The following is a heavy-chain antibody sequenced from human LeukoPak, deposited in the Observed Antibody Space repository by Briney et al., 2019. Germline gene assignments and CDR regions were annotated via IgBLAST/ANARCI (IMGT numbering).Heavy chain of an antibody. Sequence: ASVKVSCKASGYTFTSYGISWVRQAPGQGLEWMGWISAYNVNTNYAQKLQGRVTMTTDTSTSTAYMELRSLRSDDTDVYYCARANYGSGSYYGDYWGQGTLVTVSS. V-gene: IGHV1-18*01. CDR3: ARANYGSGSYYGDY. D-gene: IGHD3-10*01. CDR1: GYTFTSYG. CDR2: ISAYNVNT. J-gene: IGHJ4*02.